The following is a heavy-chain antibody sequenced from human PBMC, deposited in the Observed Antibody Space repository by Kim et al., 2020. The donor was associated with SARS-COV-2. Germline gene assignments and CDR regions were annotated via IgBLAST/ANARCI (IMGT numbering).Heavy chain of an antibody. J-gene: IGHJ4*02. V-gene: IGHV1-18*04. CDR3: ARTGCSGGYCNLSDY. D-gene: IGHD2-15*01. CDR2: ISAYTGNT. CDR1: GYTFTSYG. Sequence: ASVKVSCKTSGYTFTSYGVNWVRQAPGQGLEWMGWISAYTGNTHYGQKFQGRVTMTIDISTSTASMEVRSLRSDDTALYFCARTGCSGGYCNLSDYWGQGTLVTVSS.